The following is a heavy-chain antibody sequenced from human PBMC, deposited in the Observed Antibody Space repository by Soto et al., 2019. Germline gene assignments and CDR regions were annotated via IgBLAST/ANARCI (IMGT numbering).Heavy chain of an antibody. J-gene: IGHJ6*02. CDR2: TYYRSKWYN. D-gene: IGHD5-12*01. CDR1: GDRVSINNAA. Sequence: SQTLSLPQGFSGDRVSINNAACHRVRPPPSRGLEWLGRTYYRSKWYNDYAVSVKSRITINPDTSKNQFSLQLNSVTPADTAVYYFARVGSNGYDLPFLYGMDVWGHGTTVTVSS. CDR3: ARVGSNGYDLPFLYGMDV. V-gene: IGHV6-1*01.